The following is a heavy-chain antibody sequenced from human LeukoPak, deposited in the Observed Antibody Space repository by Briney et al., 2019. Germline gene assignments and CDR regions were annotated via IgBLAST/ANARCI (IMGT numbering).Heavy chain of an antibody. CDR1: GDSISSDY. V-gene: IGHV4-59*01. J-gene: IGHJ3*02. Sequence: SETLSLTCAVSGDSISSDYWSWIRQPPGKGLEWIGYIYYTGSTSYSPSLKSRVTISVDTSKNQFSLKVSSVTAADTAVYYCARRGGVYYDILTGYLRSYAFDIWGQGTMVTVSS. D-gene: IGHD3-9*01. CDR3: ARRGGVYYDILTGYLRSYAFDI. CDR2: IYYTGST.